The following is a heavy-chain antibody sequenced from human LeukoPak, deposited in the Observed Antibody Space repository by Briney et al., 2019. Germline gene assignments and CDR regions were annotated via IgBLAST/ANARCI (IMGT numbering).Heavy chain of an antibody. Sequence: SETLSLTCAVHGGSFSGYYWTWIRQPPGKGLEWIGEINHSGSTNYNPSLKSRVTISVDPSKNQFSLKLSSVTAADTAVYYCARGGAIFGVVRTRSLNYWGQGTLVTVSS. V-gene: IGHV4-34*01. J-gene: IGHJ4*02. CDR1: GGSFSGYY. CDR2: INHSGST. D-gene: IGHD3-3*01. CDR3: ARGGAIFGVVRTRSLNY.